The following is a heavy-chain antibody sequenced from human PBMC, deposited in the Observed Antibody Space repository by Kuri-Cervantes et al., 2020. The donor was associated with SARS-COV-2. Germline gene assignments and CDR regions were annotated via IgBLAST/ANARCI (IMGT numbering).Heavy chain of an antibody. CDR3: ARDLLGATPFDY. D-gene: IGHD1-26*01. Sequence: SETLSLTCTVSGGSISSYYWSWIRQPPGKGLEWIGYIYYSGSTNYNPSLKSRVTISVDTSKNQFSLKLSSVTAADTAVYYCARDLLGATPFDYWGQGTLVTVSS. CDR1: GGSISSYY. CDR2: IYYSGST. J-gene: IGHJ4*02. V-gene: IGHV4-59*01.